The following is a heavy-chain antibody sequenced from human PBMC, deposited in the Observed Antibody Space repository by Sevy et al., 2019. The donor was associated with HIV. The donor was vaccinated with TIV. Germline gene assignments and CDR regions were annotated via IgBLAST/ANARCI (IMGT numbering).Heavy chain of an antibody. J-gene: IGHJ4*02. CDR3: AATKDYYEKSGSPFDY. V-gene: IGHV1-24*01. Sequence: ASVKVSCKVYGHTLNRLGMHWVRQAPGKGLEWMGSFDPEDGETFHAQKFQGRVTMTDGTSTDTAYMELSSLRSEDTAVYYCAATKDYYEKSGSPFDYWGQGTLVTVSS. D-gene: IGHD3-22*01. CDR1: GHTLNRLG. CDR2: FDPEDGET.